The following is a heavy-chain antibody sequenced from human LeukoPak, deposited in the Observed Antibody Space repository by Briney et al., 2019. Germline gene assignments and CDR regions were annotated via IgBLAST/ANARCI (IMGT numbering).Heavy chain of an antibody. CDR2: IYYSGRT. Sequence: SETLSLTCTVSGGSISSYYWSWIRQPPGKGLEWIGYIYYSGRTNYNPSLKSRVTISVDTSKNQFSLKLSSVTAADTAVYYCARVSLGNEPGSPQNYYYYGMDVWGQGTTVTVSS. CDR3: ARVSLGNEPGSPQNYYYYGMDV. CDR1: GGSISSYY. J-gene: IGHJ6*02. V-gene: IGHV4-59*01.